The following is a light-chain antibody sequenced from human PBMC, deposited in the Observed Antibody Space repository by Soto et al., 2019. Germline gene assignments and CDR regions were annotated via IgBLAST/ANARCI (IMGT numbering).Light chain of an antibody. V-gene: IGKV3-20*01. CDR1: QSVGKY. CDR2: DAS. J-gene: IGKJ4*01. Sequence: DIVSTHAPATLSLSHGERATLSCRASQSVGKYLVWYQQKPGQAPRLLIYDASNRATGIPDRFTGSGSGTDFTLTISRLEPEDFAVYYCQQYSSSPLTFGGGTKVE. CDR3: QQYSSSPLT.